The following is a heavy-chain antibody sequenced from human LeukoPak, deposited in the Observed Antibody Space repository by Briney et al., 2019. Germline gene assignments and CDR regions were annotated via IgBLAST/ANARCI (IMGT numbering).Heavy chain of an antibody. D-gene: IGHD1-26*01. Sequence: GGSLRLSCAASGFTFSTYAMSWVRQAPGKGLEWVSAIGDTTYYADSVKGRFTISRDNSKNTLYLQMNNLRAEDAAIYYCAKEYAFVGANYFDYWGQGTLVTVSS. CDR2: IGDTT. CDR1: GFTFSTYA. J-gene: IGHJ4*02. V-gene: IGHV3-23*01. CDR3: AKEYAFVGANYFDY.